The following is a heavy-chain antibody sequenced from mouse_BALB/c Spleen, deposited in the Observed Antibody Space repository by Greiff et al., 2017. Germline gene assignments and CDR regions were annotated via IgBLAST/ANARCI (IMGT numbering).Heavy chain of an antibody. CDR2: INPGSGGT. J-gene: IGHJ3*01. Sequence: QVQLQQSGAELVRPGTSVKVSCKASGYAFTNYLLEWVKQRPGQGLEWIGVINPGSGGTNYNEKFKGKATLTADKSSSTAYMQLSSLTSDDSAVYICARWGNSLAYGGQGTLVTVSA. D-gene: IGHD2-1*01. CDR1: GYAFTNYL. V-gene: IGHV1-54*01. CDR3: ARWGNSLAY.